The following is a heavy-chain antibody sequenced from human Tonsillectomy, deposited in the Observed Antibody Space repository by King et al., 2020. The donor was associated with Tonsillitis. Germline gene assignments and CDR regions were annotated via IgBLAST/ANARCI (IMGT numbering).Heavy chain of an antibody. CDR1: GGTFSSYA. J-gene: IGHJ6*02. D-gene: IGHD5-18*01. V-gene: IGHV1-69*01. CDR3: ARESVDTTMGNYNYYGMDV. CDR2: IIPIFGTA. Sequence: QLVQSGAEVKKPGSSVKVSCKASGGTFSSYAISWVRQAPGQGLECMGGIIPIFGTANHAQKVQGRVTITADESTSTAYMELSSLRSEDTAVYFCARESVDTTMGNYNYYGMDVWGQGTTVTVSS.